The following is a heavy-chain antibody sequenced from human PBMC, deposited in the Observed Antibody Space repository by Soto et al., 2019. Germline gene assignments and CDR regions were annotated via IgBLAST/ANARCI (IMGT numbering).Heavy chain of an antibody. CDR2: IYYTGRT. Sequence: QVHLQESGPGLVKPSETLSLTCTVSGGSINNHYWSWIRQPPGKGLEWIGYIYYTGRTNYNPSLKSRVTMSVGTSKSQWSLNLTSLTAADTAIYYCARANWYSEYWGQGTLVTVSS. CDR1: GGSINNHY. J-gene: IGHJ4*02. CDR3: ARANWYSEY. D-gene: IGHD7-27*01. V-gene: IGHV4-59*11.